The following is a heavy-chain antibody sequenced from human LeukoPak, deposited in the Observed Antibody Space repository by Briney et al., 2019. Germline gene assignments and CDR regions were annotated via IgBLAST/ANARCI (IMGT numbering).Heavy chain of an antibody. Sequence: GGSLRLSCAASGFTFSSYAMSWVRQAPGKGLEWVSAISGSGGSTCYADSVKGRFTISRDNSKNTLYLQMNSLRAEDTAVYYCAKVDHDYGDYLGYWGQGTLVTVSS. CDR2: ISGSGGST. CDR3: AKVDHDYGDYLGY. CDR1: GFTFSSYA. J-gene: IGHJ4*02. V-gene: IGHV3-23*01. D-gene: IGHD4-17*01.